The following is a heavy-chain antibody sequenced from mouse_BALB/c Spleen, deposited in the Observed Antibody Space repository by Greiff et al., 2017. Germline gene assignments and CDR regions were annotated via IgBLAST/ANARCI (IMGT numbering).Heavy chain of an antibody. D-gene: IGHD2-4*01. CDR1: GYTFTDYE. CDR2: IDPETGGT. Sequence: QVQLQQSGAELVRPGASVTLSCKASGYTFTDYEMHWVKQTPVHGLEWIGAIDPETGGTAYNQKFKGKATLTADTSSSTAYMELRSLTSEDSAVYYCTRGITGGYYYAMDYWGQGTSVTVSS. V-gene: IGHV1-15*01. J-gene: IGHJ4*01. CDR3: TRGITGGYYYAMDY.